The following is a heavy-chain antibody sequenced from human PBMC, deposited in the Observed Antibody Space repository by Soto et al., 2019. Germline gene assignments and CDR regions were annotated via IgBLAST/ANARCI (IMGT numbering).Heavy chain of an antibody. Sequence: GESLKISCKASGYSFSSHGIGWVRQMPGKGLEWMGIIYPGDSDTRYSPSFQGQVTISADKSISTAYLQWSSLKASDTAMYYCARRRGYSGYDFWFDPWGQGTLGTVSS. V-gene: IGHV5-51*01. D-gene: IGHD5-12*01. CDR1: GYSFSSHG. CDR2: IYPGDSDT. CDR3: ARRRGYSGYDFWFDP. J-gene: IGHJ5*02.